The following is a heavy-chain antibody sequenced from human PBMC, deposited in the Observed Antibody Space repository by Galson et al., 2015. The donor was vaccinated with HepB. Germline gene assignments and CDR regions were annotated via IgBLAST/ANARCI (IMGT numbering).Heavy chain of an antibody. J-gene: IGHJ4*02. CDR1: GYNFISSG. CDR3: ARDPRIAATGQLYYFDY. Sequence: SVKVSCKASGYNFISSGISWVRQAPGQGLEWMGWISGYNGNTDFAQKFQGRVTMTTDTSTSTAYMELRSLRSDDTAVYYCARDPRIAATGQLYYFDYWGQGTLVTVSS. D-gene: IGHD6-13*01. V-gene: IGHV1-18*01. CDR2: ISGYNGNT.